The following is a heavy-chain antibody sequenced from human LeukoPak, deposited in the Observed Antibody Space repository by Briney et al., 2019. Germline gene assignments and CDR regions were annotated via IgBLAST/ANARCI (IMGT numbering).Heavy chain of an antibody. CDR3: ARDRGALVDTGMIDC. D-gene: IGHD5-18*01. Sequence: GGSLRLSCAASGFAFDTYAMHWVRQTPGKGLEWVSGIGWNSGSLGYADSVKGRFTISRDNAKNSLYLQMSGLRAEDTAFYYCARDRGALVDTGMIDCWGQGTLVTVSS. CDR2: IGWNSGSL. J-gene: IGHJ4*02. CDR1: GFAFDTYA. V-gene: IGHV3-9*01.